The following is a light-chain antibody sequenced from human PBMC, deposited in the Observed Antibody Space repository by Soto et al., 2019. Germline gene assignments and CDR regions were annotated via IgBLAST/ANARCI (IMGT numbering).Light chain of an antibody. J-gene: IGLJ1*01. CDR2: DVT. CDR3: SSHSNSTPYV. V-gene: IGLV2-14*01. CDR1: SRDVGAYNY. Sequence: QSALTQPASVSGSPGQSITISCTGTSRDVGAYNYVSWYQQHPGKAPKLMVYDVTNRPSGVSDRFSGSKSGNTASLTISGLQAEYEADYFCSSHSNSTPYVFGTGTKVTVL.